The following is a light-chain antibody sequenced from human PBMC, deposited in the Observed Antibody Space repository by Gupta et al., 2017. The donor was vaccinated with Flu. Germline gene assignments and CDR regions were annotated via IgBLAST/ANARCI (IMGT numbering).Light chain of an antibody. CDR2: NNN. CDR1: RANIGSNT. V-gene: IGLV1-44*01. Sequence: RVTISCSGSRANIGSNTVKWYQQVPGTDTKRLIVNNNQRPSGVPDRVSGYKSGTYASPVTRGLQSGEEGDDYWANWDDNLNGWVFGGGTKLTVL. CDR3: ANWDDNLNGWV. J-gene: IGLJ3*02.